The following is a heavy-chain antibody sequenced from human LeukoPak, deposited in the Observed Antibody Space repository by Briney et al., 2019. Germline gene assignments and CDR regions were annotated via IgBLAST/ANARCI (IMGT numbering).Heavy chain of an antibody. CDR1: GFTFSSYW. CDR3: AKDWELLTWTPALFDY. CDR2: IRYDGSNK. V-gene: IGHV3-30*02. Sequence: GGSLRLSCAASGFTFSSYWMSWVRQAPGKGLEWVAFIRYDGSNKYYADSVKGRFTISRDNSKNTLYLQMNSLRAEDTAVYYCAKDWELLTWTPALFDYWGQGTLVTVSS. D-gene: IGHD1-26*01. J-gene: IGHJ4*02.